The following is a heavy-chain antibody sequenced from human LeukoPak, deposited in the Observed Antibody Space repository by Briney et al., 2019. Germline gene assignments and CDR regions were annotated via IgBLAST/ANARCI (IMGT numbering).Heavy chain of an antibody. D-gene: IGHD3-10*02. CDR2: ISGSGGST. CDR3: AKGNTMYTAYYFDY. CDR1: GFTFSSYA. J-gene: IGHJ4*02. V-gene: IGHV3-23*01. Sequence: GGSLRLSCAASGFTFSSYAMSWVRQAPGMGLEWVSTISGSGGSTHFADSVKGRFTISRDNSKNTLYLQMNSVRAEDTAIYYCAKGNTMYTAYYFDYWGQGTLVTVSS.